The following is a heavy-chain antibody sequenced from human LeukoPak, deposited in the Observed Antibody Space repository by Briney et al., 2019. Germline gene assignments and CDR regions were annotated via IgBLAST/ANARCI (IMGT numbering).Heavy chain of an antibody. CDR2: VTGSGHGT. CDR3: AKDKTAPGRPFDY. J-gene: IGHJ4*02. CDR1: GYSIISHA. V-gene: IGHV3-23*01. Sequence: GGSLRLSCEVSGYSIISHAMSWVLRDPGKGLEWFSAVTGSGHGTYYTDSVKGRFTISRDNSKNTVFLQMSSLRADDTAVYYCAKDKTAPGRPFDYWGQGTLVTVSA. D-gene: IGHD2-15*01.